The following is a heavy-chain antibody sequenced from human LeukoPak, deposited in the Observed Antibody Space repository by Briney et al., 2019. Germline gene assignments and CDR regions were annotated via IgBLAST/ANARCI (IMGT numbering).Heavy chain of an antibody. V-gene: IGHV3-73*01. D-gene: IGHD3-3*01. CDR1: GFAFSGCD. J-gene: IGHJ4*02. CDR2: ITTKANRYAT. Sequence: GGSLRLSCAASGFAFSGCDMHWVRQASGKGLEWVGRITTKANRYATAYSASLKGRFTISRDDSKNTAYLQMNSLRTEDTAVYYCTTYKSGHYWGQGTLVTVSS. CDR3: TTYKSGHY.